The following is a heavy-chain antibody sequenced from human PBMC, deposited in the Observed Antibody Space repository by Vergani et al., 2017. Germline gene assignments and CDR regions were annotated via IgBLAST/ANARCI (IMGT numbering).Heavy chain of an antibody. D-gene: IGHD3-10*01. CDR3: AADRGGDAFDI. V-gene: IGHV1-58*02. J-gene: IGHJ3*02. CDR1: GFPFTSSA. CDR2: IVVGSGNT. Sequence: QMQLVQSGPEVKKPGTSVKVSCKASGFPFTSSAMQWVRQARGQRLEWIGWIVVGSGNTNYAQKFQERVTITRDMSTSTAYMELSSLRSEDTAGYYCAADRGGDAFDIWGQGTMVTVSS.